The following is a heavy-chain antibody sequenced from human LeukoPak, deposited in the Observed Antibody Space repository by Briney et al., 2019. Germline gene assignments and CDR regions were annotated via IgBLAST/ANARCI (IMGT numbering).Heavy chain of an antibody. CDR2: IIPIFGTA. Sequence: ASVKVSCKASGGTFSSYAISWVRQAPGQGLEWMGGIIPIFGTANYAQKFQGRVTITADESTSTAYMELSSLGSEDTAVYYCARVVVAADYYFDYWGQGTLVTVSS. J-gene: IGHJ4*02. CDR3: ARVVVAADYYFDY. CDR1: GGTFSSYA. D-gene: IGHD2-15*01. V-gene: IGHV1-69*13.